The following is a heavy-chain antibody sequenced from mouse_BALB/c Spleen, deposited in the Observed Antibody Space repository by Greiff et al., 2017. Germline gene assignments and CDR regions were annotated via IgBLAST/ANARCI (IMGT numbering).Heavy chain of an antibody. V-gene: IGHV5-4*02. CDR3: ARDDGTTLDY. CDR2: ISDGGSYT. Sequence: EVKLVESGGGLVKPGGSLKLSCAASGFPFSDYYMYWVRQTPEKRLEWVATISDGGSYTYYPDSVKGRFTISRDNAKNNLYLQMSSLKSEDTAMYYCARDDGTTLDYWGQGTTLTVSS. D-gene: IGHD1-1*01. J-gene: IGHJ2*01. CDR1: GFPFSDYY.